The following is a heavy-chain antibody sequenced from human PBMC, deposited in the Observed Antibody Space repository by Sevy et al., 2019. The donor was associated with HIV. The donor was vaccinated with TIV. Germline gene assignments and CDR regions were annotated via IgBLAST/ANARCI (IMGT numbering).Heavy chain of an antibody. J-gene: IGHJ6*03. CDR1: GFTFSSYA. Sequence: GGSLRLSCAASGFTFSSYAMSWVRQAPGKGLEWVSAISGSGGSTYYADSVKGRFTISRDNSKNSLYLQMNSLRAEDTAVYYCAREVTIFGVVIETYYYYYYYMDVWGKGTTVTVSS. CDR2: ISGSGGST. D-gene: IGHD3-3*01. V-gene: IGHV3-23*01. CDR3: AREVTIFGVVIETYYYYYYYMDV.